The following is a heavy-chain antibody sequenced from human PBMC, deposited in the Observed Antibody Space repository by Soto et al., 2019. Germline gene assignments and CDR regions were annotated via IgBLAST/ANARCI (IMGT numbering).Heavy chain of an antibody. J-gene: IGHJ5*02. CDR2: ISSSSSYI. D-gene: IGHD2-15*01. Sequence: GGSLRLSCAASGFTFSSYSMNWVRQAPGKGLEWVSSISSSSSYIYYADSVKGRFTISRDNAKNSLYLQMNSLRAEDTAVYYCARWASAALWFDPWGQGTLVTVS. V-gene: IGHV3-21*01. CDR1: GFTFSSYS. CDR3: ARWASAALWFDP.